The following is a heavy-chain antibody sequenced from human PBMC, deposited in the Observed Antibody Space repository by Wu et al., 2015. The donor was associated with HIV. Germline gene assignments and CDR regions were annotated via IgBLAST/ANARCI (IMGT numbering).Heavy chain of an antibody. J-gene: IGHJ6*02. CDR3: ARDRAADGMDV. CDR1: GGTFSSYA. Sequence: QVQLVQSGAEVRGXPGSSVKVSCKASGGTFSSYAISWVRQAPGQGLEWMGWISAYNGNTNYAQKLQGRVTMTTDTSTSTAYMELRSLRSDDTAVYYCARDRAADGMDVWGQGTTVTVSS. CDR2: ISAYNGNT. V-gene: IGHV1-18*01. D-gene: IGHD6-13*01.